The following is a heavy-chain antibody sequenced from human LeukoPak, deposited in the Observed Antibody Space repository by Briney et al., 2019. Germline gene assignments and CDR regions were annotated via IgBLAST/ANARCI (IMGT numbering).Heavy chain of an antibody. CDR1: GGTFSSYA. CDR2: IIPILGIA. CDR3: ARGPLRAGGDY. J-gene: IGHJ4*02. Sequence: ASVKVSCKASGGTFSSYAISWVRQAPGQGLEWMGRIIPILGIANYAQKFQGRVTITADKSTSTAYMELSSLRSEDTAVYYCARGPLRAGGDYWGQGTLVTVSS. D-gene: IGHD4-23*01. V-gene: IGHV1-69*04.